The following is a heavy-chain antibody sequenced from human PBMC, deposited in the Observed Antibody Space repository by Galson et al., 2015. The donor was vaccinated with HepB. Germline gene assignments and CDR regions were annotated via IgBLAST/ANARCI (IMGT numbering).Heavy chain of an antibody. CDR1: GASIRSGGYY. J-gene: IGHJ5*02. V-gene: IGHV4-31*03. CDR3: ARASRGSLFDP. D-gene: IGHD6-13*01. Sequence: TLSLTCTVSGASIRSGGYYWNWIRQHPGKGLGWIGYIYYSGDTYYNPSLKSRVTISVDTSKTQFSLRLTSVTAADTAVYYCARASRGSLFDPWGQGTLVAVSS. CDR2: IYYSGDT.